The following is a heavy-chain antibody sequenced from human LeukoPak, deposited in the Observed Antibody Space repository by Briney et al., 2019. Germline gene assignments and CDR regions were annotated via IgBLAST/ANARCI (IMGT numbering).Heavy chain of an antibody. CDR3: ARDWYDY. CDR1: GFTFSTYA. CDR2: IGGSGSYT. J-gene: IGHJ4*02. Sequence: PGGSLRLSCAASGFTFSTYAMIWVRQAPGKGLEWVSVIGGSGSYTYCADSVKGRFTISRDNSKDTLYLQMNSPRAEDTAVYYCARDWYDYWGQGTLVTVSS. V-gene: IGHV3-23*01. D-gene: IGHD6-13*01.